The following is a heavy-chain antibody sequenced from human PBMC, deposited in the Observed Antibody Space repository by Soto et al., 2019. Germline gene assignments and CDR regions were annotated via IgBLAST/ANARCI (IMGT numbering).Heavy chain of an antibody. V-gene: IGHV3-33*01. CDR3: VIEDGLRSFDS. Sequence: QVQLVESGGGVVQPGRSLRLSCAASGFTYSAYGMHWVRQSPGKGLEWVAVVWFDGSHQYYGDSVKGRFTISRDNSRDTVHLQMSRLRVDDTAVYYCVIEDGLRSFDSWGQGTLVTVSP. D-gene: IGHD3-9*01. CDR1: GFTYSAYG. J-gene: IGHJ4*02. CDR2: VWFDGSHQ.